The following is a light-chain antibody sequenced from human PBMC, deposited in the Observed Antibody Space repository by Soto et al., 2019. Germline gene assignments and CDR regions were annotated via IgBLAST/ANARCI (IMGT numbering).Light chain of an antibody. J-gene: IGKJ2*01. CDR1: QSINSY. V-gene: IGKV1-39*01. Sequence: DIQLTQSPSSLSASVGDRVTITCRASQSINSYLNWYQQKPGKAPKLLIYDASNLQSGVPSRFSGTGSGTEFTVTISSLQPEDFATYYCQQSYSTVYTFGQGTKLEIK. CDR2: DAS. CDR3: QQSYSTVYT.